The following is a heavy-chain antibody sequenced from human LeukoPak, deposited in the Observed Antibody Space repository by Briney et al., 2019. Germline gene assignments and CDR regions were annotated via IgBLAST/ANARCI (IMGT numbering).Heavy chain of an antibody. V-gene: IGHV3-66*01. J-gene: IGHJ6*03. CDR3: ARVGSSSWYRYYYYYYMDV. D-gene: IGHD6-13*01. CDR1: GFTVSSNY. Sequence: PGGSLRLSCAASGFTVSSNYMSWVRQAPGKGLEWVSVIYSGGSTSYADSVKGRFTISRDNSKNTLYLQMNSLRAEDTAVYYCARVGSSSWYRYYYYYYMDVWGKGTTVTISS. CDR2: IYSGGST.